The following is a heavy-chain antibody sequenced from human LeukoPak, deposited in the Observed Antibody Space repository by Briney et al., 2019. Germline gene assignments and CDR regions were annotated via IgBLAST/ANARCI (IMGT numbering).Heavy chain of an antibody. CDR3: ARDLWAGNDY. J-gene: IGHJ4*02. V-gene: IGHV3-7*03. D-gene: IGHD1-1*01. CDR2: INPTGSGK. CDR1: GFDFRGSY. Sequence: PGGSLRLSCLTSGFDFRGSYVSWVRQTPGKRLEYVANINPTGSGKFYVDSVGGRFTIYRDNTRDSLYLQMNSLRAEDTAVYYCARDLWAGNDYWGRGTLVTVSS.